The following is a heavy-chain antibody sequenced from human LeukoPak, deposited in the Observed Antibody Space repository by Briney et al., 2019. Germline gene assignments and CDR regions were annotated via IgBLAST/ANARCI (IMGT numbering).Heavy chain of an antibody. V-gene: IGHV4-4*07. CDR2: IYTSGST. CDR3: ARDRYYYDSSAYYSLGY. D-gene: IGHD3-22*01. J-gene: IGHJ4*02. Sequence: SETLSLTCTVSGVSLSSYYWSWIRQPAGKGLEWIGRIYTSGSTNYNPSLKSRVTMSVDTSKNQFSLKLSSVTAADTAVYYCARDRYYYDSSAYYSLGYWGQGTLVTVSS. CDR1: GVSLSSYY.